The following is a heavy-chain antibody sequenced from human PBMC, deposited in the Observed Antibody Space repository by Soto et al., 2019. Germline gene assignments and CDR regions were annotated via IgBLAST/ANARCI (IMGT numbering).Heavy chain of an antibody. CDR3: AKDSLFATVPYNWYFDL. D-gene: IGHD4-17*01. CDR1: GFTFSSYG. Sequence: QVQLVESGGGVVQPGRSLRLSCAASGFTFSSYGMHWVRQAPGKGLEWVAVISYDGSNKYYADSVKGRFTISRDNSKNTLYLQMNSMRAEDTAVYYCAKDSLFATVPYNWYFDLWGRGTLVTVSS. CDR2: ISYDGSNK. J-gene: IGHJ2*01. V-gene: IGHV3-30*18.